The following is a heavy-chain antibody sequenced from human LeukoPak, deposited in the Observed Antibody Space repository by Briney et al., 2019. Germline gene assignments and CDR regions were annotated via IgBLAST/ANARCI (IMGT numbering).Heavy chain of an antibody. Sequence: SETLSLTCAVSGGSISSSNWWSWVRQPPGEGLEWIGEIYHSGGTNYNPSLKSRVTISVDKSKNQFSLKLSSVTAADTAVYYCARDNCSGGSCYGDWYFDLWGRGTLVTVSS. CDR3: ARDNCSGGSCYGDWYFDL. J-gene: IGHJ2*01. V-gene: IGHV4-4*02. D-gene: IGHD2-15*01. CDR1: GGSISSSNW. CDR2: IYHSGGT.